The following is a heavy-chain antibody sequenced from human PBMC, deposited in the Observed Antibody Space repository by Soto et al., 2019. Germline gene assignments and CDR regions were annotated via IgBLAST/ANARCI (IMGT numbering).Heavy chain of an antibody. V-gene: IGHV3-7*01. CDR1: GFTFSHYW. Sequence: EVQLVESGGDLVQPGGSLRLSCAASGFTFSHYWMTWVRQAPGKGLEWVANIKKDGSQKNYVDSVKGRFTVSRDNAKKSLYLQMHRLRAEETAMYYCARSGSEVDYWGQGTLVIVSS. D-gene: IGHD3-10*01. CDR3: ARSGSEVDY. CDR2: IKKDGSQK. J-gene: IGHJ4*02.